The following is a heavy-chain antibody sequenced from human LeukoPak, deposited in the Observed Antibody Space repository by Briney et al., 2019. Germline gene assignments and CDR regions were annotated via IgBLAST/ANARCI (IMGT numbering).Heavy chain of an antibody. CDR1: GDTFISYG. Sequence: AAVKVSCKASGDTFISYGISWVRQAPGQGVEWMGWTSAWNGNTDYAQKLQGRVTMTTDTSTSTAYMELRSLRSDDTAVYYCARDIGYYYDSSGYNEGGYWGEGTLVTASS. CDR3: ARDIGYYYDSSGYNEGGY. J-gene: IGHJ4*02. CDR2: TSAWNGNT. V-gene: IGHV1-18*01. D-gene: IGHD3-22*01.